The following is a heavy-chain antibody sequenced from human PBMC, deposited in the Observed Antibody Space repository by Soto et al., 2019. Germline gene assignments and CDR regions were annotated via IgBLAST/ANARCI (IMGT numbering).Heavy chain of an antibody. V-gene: IGHV6-1*01. D-gene: IGHD3-10*01. CDR1: WDSVSSNSAA. Sequence: SQTPSLTCAISWDSVSSNSAAWNWTRQSPSRGLEWLGRTYYRSKWYNDYAVSVKSRITINPDTSKNQFSLQLKSVTPEDTAVYYCARQWVVRGNYGMDVWGQGTTVTVSS. CDR3: ARQWVVRGNYGMDV. J-gene: IGHJ6*02. CDR2: TYYRSKWYN.